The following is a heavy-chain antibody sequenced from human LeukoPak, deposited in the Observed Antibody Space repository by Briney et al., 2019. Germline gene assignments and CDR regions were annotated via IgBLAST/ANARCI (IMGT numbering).Heavy chain of an antibody. J-gene: IGHJ6*03. CDR3: ARDWMGIVVVPAARVGSYYYMDV. Sequence: GGSLRLSCAASGFTFSSYSMNWVRQAPGKGLEWVSYISSSSSTIYYADSVKGRFIISRDNAKNSLYLQMNSLRAEDTAVYYCARDWMGIVVVPAARVGSYYYMDVWGKGTTVTVSS. CDR2: ISSSSSTI. D-gene: IGHD2-2*03. CDR1: GFTFSSYS. V-gene: IGHV3-48*01.